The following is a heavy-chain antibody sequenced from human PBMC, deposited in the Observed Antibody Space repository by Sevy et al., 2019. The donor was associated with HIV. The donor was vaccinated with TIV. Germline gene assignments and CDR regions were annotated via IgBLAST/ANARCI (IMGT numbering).Heavy chain of an antibody. CDR2: FDPEDGET. Sequence: ASVNVSCKVSGYTLTELSMHWVRQAPGKGLEWMGGFDPEDGETIYAQKFQGRVTMTEETSTDTAYMKLSSLRSEDTAVYYCATDLRYSYGRFDYWGQGTLVTVSS. J-gene: IGHJ4*02. D-gene: IGHD5-18*01. V-gene: IGHV1-24*01. CDR1: GYTLTELS. CDR3: ATDLRYSYGRFDY.